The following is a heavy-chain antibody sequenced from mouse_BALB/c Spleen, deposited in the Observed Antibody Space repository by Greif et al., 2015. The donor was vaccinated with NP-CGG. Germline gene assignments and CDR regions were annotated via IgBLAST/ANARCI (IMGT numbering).Heavy chain of an antibody. V-gene: IGHV2-2*02. CDR3: ARNDGYSWFAY. Sequence: QVQLQQPGPGLVQPSQSLSITCTVSGFSLTSYGVHWVRQSPGKGLEWLGVIWSGGSTDYNAAFISRLSISKDNSKSQVFFKMNSLQANDTAIYYCARNDGYSWFAYWGQGTLVTVSA. J-gene: IGHJ3*01. CDR1: GFSLTSYG. D-gene: IGHD2-3*01. CDR2: IWSGGST.